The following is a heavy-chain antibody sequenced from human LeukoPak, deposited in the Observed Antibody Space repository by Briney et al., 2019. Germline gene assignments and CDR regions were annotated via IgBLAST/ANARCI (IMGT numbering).Heavy chain of an antibody. Sequence: AASVKVSCKASGYTFTSYDINWVRQATGQGLEWMGWVNPNSGNTRYAQKFQGRVTMTRDTSISTAYMELSRLRSDDTAVYYCARLLDGCSSTSCYPSFDYWGQGTLVTVSS. CDR1: GYTFTSYD. V-gene: IGHV1-8*01. D-gene: IGHD2-2*01. CDR3: ARLLDGCSSTSCYPSFDY. J-gene: IGHJ4*02. CDR2: VNPNSGNT.